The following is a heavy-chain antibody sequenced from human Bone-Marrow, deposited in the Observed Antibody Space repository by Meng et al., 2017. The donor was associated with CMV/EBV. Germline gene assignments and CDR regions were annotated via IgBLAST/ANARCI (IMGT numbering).Heavy chain of an antibody. D-gene: IGHD2-15*01. CDR2: INPNSGGT. J-gene: IGHJ4*02. Sequence: ASVKVSCKASGYTFTGYYMHWVRQAPGQGLEWMGWINPNSGGTNYAQKFQGRVTMTRDTSISTAYMELSRLRSDDTAVYYCERRVASVVAGSLDYWGQGTLVTVSS. CDR3: ERRVASVVAGSLDY. V-gene: IGHV1-2*02. CDR1: GYTFTGYY.